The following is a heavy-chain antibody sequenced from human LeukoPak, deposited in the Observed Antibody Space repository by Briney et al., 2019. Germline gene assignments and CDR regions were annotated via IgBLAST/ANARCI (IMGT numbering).Heavy chain of an antibody. CDR3: ARAGPLMVRGVIEVYNWFDP. CDR1: GYTFTGYY. D-gene: IGHD3-10*01. CDR2: INPNSGGT. Sequence: ASVKVSCKASGYTFTGYYMHWVRQAPGQGLEWMGWINPNSGGTNYAQKFQGWVTMTRDTSISTAYMELSRLRSDDTAVYYCARAGPLMVRGVIEVYNWFDPWGQGTLVTVSP. V-gene: IGHV1-2*04. J-gene: IGHJ5*02.